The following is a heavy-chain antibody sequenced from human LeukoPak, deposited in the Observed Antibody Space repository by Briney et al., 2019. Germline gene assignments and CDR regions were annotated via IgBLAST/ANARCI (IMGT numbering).Heavy chain of an antibody. D-gene: IGHD6-19*01. J-gene: IGHJ4*02. CDR3: AKDGVVAISSMWLVHPYYFDY. V-gene: IGHV3-23*01. CDR1: GFTFSSYA. CDR2: ISGSGGST. Sequence: SGGSLRLSCAASGFTFSSYAMSWVRQAPGKGLEWVSAISGSGGSTYYADSVKGRFTISRDNSKNTLYLQMNSLRAEDTAVYYCAKDGVVAISSMWLVHPYYFDYWGQGTLVTVSS.